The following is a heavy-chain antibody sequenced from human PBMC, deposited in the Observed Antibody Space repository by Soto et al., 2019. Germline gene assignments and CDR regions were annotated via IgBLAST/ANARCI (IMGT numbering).Heavy chain of an antibody. J-gene: IGHJ4*02. CDR1: GFTFSSYG. Sequence: QVQLVESGGGVVQPGKSLRLSCAASGFTFSSYGMHWVRQAPGQGLEWVAVISYDGSHKNYADSVKGRFTISRDNSKNTLYLQMNSLRAEDTVVYYCTKVDSDDYVFEYWGQGDRVTVSS. CDR2: ISYDGSHK. CDR3: TKVDSDDYVFEY. D-gene: IGHD4-17*01. V-gene: IGHV3-30*18.